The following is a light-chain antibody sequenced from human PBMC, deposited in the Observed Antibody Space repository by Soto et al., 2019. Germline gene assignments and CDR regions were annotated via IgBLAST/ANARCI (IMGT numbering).Light chain of an antibody. CDR2: GAS. V-gene: IGKV1-5*01. CDR1: QSIRYY. Sequence: DLQLTQSPPTLSASVGDRVTITCRASQSIRYYLAWYQQMPGKAPKLLIYGASSLQSGVPSRFSGSGSGTEVTLTISSLQPDDFATYFCQHHNSYSQTFGQGTKVEIK. CDR3: QHHNSYSQT. J-gene: IGKJ1*01.